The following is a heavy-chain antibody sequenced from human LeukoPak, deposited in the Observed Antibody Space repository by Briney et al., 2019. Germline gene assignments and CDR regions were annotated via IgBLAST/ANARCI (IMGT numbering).Heavy chain of an antibody. CDR1: GFTFSSYA. V-gene: IGHV3-23*01. Sequence: GGSLRLSCVASGFTFSSYAMSWVRQAPGKGLERVSGISGGGDSTYYADSVKGRFTISRDNSKNSLYLQMNSLRAEDTALYYCAKHLYDSSGYYSLDAFDIWGQGTMVTVSS. J-gene: IGHJ3*02. CDR3: AKHLYDSSGYYSLDAFDI. CDR2: ISGGGDST. D-gene: IGHD3-22*01.